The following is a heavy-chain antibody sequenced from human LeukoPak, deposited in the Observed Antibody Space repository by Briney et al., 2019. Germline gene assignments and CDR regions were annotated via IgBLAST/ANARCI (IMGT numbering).Heavy chain of an antibody. CDR2: SDYNGGT. Sequence: KPSETLSLTCTVSGGSISSYYWSWIRQPPGKGLERIGYSDYNGGTHYNPSLKSRVTISVDTSKNQFPLKLTSVTAADTAVYYCARVGSYAFDIWGQGTMVTVSS. CDR1: GGSISSYY. V-gene: IGHV4-59*01. J-gene: IGHJ3*02. CDR3: ARVGSYAFDI.